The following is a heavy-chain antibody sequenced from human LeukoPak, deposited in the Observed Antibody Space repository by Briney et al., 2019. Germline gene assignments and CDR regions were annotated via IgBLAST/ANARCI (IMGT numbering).Heavy chain of an antibody. J-gene: IGHJ4*02. CDR3: ARDPRGPTGYDSSGRDSFDL. CDR2: ISSNGGST. CDR1: GFTFSSYA. Sequence: GGSLRLSCAASGFTFSSYAMSWVRQAPGKGLEYVSAISSNGGSTYYANSAKGRFTISRDNSRNTLYLQMSSLRPEDTAFYYCARDPRGPTGYDSSGRDSFDLWGQGTLATVSS. V-gene: IGHV3-64*01. D-gene: IGHD3-22*01.